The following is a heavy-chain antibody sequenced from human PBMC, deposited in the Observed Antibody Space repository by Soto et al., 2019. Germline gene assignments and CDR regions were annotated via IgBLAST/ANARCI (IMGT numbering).Heavy chain of an antibody. D-gene: IGHD5-12*01. Sequence: QVQLVQXXAEVKKPGSSVKVSCKASGGTFSSYAIXXXXQAXXQGLEWMGGIIPIFGTANYAQKFQGRVTITXDXXXXXXXXXXXXXXXXXTAVYYCARVEMATINYYYYGMDVWGQGTTVTVSS. J-gene: IGHJ6*02. V-gene: IGHV1-69*01. CDR1: GGTFSSYA. CDR3: ARVEMATINYYYYGMDV. CDR2: IIPIFGTA.